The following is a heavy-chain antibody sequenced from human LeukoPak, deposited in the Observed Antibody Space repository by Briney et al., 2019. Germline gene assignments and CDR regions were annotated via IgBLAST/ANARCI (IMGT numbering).Heavy chain of an antibody. V-gene: IGHV4-39*02. D-gene: IGHD6-19*01. Sequence: GSLRLSCAASGFTFSSYDMNWVRQPPGKGPEWIGSIYYSGSTYYNPSLKSRVTISVDTSKNQFSLKLSSVTAADTAVYYCAREAVAGHYYMDVWGKGTTVTISS. CDR3: AREAVAGHYYMDV. J-gene: IGHJ6*03. CDR2: IYYSGST. CDR1: GFTFSSYD.